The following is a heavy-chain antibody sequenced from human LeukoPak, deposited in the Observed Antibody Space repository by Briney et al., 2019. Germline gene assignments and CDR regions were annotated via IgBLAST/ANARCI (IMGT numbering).Heavy chain of an antibody. D-gene: IGHD1-26*01. CDR1: GGSFSGYC. J-gene: IGHJ4*02. V-gene: IGHV4-34*01. Sequence: SETLSLTCAVYGGSFSGYCWSWIRQPPGKGLEWIGEINHSGSTNYNPSLKSRVTISVDTSKNQFSLKLSSVTAADTAVYYCARVAGRGAKFLGYWGQGTLVTVSS. CDR2: INHSGST. CDR3: ARVAGRGAKFLGY.